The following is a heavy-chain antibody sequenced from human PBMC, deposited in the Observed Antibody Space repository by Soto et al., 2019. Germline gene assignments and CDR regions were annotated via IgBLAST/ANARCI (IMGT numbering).Heavy chain of an antibody. CDR1: SGSISSTIYS. Sequence: SETLSLTCTVSSGSISSTIYSWDWIRQPPGKGLEWIGSIFYSGSTYYNPSLKSRVTISVDTSKNQFSLTLTSVTAADTAVYYCARRYGSSFDYWGQGTLVTVSS. J-gene: IGHJ4*02. CDR3: ARRYGSSFDY. V-gene: IGHV4-39*01. CDR2: IFYSGST. D-gene: IGHD6-13*01.